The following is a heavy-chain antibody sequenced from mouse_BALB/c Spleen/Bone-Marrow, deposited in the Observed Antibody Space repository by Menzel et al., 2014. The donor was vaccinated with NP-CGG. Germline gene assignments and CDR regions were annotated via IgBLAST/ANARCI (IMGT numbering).Heavy chain of an antibody. V-gene: IGHV5-17*02. CDR1: GFTFSSFG. CDR3: ARFYYGSSYKNWYFDV. D-gene: IGHD1-1*01. J-gene: IGHJ1*01. Sequence: EVQLVESGGGLVQPGGSRKLSCAASGFTFSSFGMHWVRQAPEKGLEWVAYINSGSGTIYYADTVKGRFTISRDNPKNNLLLQMTSLRSEDTAMYYCARFYYGSSYKNWYFDVWGAGTTVTVSS. CDR2: INSGSGTI.